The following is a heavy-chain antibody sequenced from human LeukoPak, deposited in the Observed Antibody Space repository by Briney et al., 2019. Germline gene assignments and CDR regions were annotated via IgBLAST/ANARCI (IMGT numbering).Heavy chain of an antibody. Sequence: PGGSLRLSCAASGFTFSSYSMNWVRQAPGKGLEWVSSISSSSYIYYADSVKGRFTISRDNAKNSLYLQMNSLRAEDTAVYYCARVGGYCGGDCSGYWGQGTLVTVSS. CDR1: GFTFSSYS. J-gene: IGHJ4*02. CDR2: ISSSSYI. CDR3: ARVGGYCGGDCSGY. V-gene: IGHV3-21*01. D-gene: IGHD2-21*02.